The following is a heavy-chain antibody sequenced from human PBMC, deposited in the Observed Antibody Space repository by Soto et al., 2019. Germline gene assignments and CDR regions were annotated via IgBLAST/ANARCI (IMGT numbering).Heavy chain of an antibody. J-gene: IGHJ6*02. CDR1: GYTFTSYG. CDR3: ARDKIEGDDYGDQGTGMDV. V-gene: IGHV1-18*01. CDR2: ISAYNGNT. D-gene: IGHD4-17*01. Sequence: QVQLVQSGAEVKKTGASVKVSCKASGYTFTSYGISWVRQAPGQGLEWMGWISAYNGNTNYAQKLQGRVTMTTDTSTSTAYMDLRSLRSDDTAVYYCARDKIEGDDYGDQGTGMDVWGQGTTVTVSS.